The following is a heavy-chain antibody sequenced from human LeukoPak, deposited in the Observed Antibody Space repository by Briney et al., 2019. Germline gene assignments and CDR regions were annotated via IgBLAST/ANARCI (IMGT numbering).Heavy chain of an antibody. D-gene: IGHD5-12*01. V-gene: IGHV3-30*18. J-gene: IGHJ1*01. Sequence: GGSLRLSCAASGFTFSSYGMHWLRQAPGKGLVGGAVISYDESNKYYAVPVKGRFTIYRDNYKNTLYLKMHSLSAEARAVFYCAKDYTRYSGCAEHWGHGALCTVSS. CDR1: GFTFSSYG. CDR2: ISYDESNK. CDR3: AKDYTRYSGCAEH.